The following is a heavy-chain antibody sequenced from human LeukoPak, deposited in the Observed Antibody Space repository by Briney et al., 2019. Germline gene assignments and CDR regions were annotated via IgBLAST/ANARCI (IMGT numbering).Heavy chain of an antibody. V-gene: IGHV4-31*03. CDR1: GGSISSGGYY. Sequence: SETLSLTCTVSGGSISSGGYYWSWIRQHPGKGLEWIGYIYYSGSTYYNPSLRSRVTISVDTSKNQFSLKLSSVTAADTAVYYCAADRVVPAATNWFDPWGQGTLVTVSS. D-gene: IGHD2-2*01. CDR3: AADRVVPAATNWFDP. CDR2: IYYSGST. J-gene: IGHJ5*02.